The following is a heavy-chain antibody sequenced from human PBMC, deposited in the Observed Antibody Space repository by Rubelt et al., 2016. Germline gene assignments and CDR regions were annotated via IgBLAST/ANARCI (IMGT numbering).Heavy chain of an antibody. J-gene: IGHJ4*02. Sequence: QLQLQESGPGLVKPSETLSLTCTVSGGSISSSSYYWGWIRQPPGKGLEWIGYIYYSGSTYYNPSLKSRVTMSVDTSKNQFSLKLSSVTAADTAVYYCARGRFLEWLPPDYWGQGTLVTVSS. V-gene: IGHV4-39*01. CDR3: ARGRFLEWLPPDY. CDR1: GGSISSSSYY. D-gene: IGHD3-3*01. CDR2: IYYSGST.